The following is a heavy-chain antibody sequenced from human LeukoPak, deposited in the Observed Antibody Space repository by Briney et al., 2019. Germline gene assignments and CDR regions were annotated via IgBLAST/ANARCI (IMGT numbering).Heavy chain of an antibody. CDR1: GYTFTASY. J-gene: IGHJ4*02. V-gene: IGHV1-2*02. CDR3: ARDLGYCSGGSCFFDN. CDR2: INPNSGGT. D-gene: IGHD2-15*01. Sequence: ASVKVSCKASGYTFTASYMHWVRQAPGQGLEWMGWINPNSGGTSSAQKFQGRVTMTRDTSISAAYMELSRLTSDDTAVYYCARDLGYCSGGSCFFDNWGQGTLVTVSS.